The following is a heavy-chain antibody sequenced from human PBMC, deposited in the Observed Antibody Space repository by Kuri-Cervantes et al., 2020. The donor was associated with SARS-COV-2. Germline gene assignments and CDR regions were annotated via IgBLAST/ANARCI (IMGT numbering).Heavy chain of an antibody. J-gene: IGHJ4*02. V-gene: IGHV1-69*04. D-gene: IGHD1-1*01. CDR3: ARGVGKWTFDY. CDR1: GGTFSRYA. CDR2: IIPILGIA. Sequence: SVKVSCKASGGTFSRYAISWVRQAPGQGLEWMGRIIPILGIANYAQKFQGRVTMTTDTSTSTAYMELRSLRSDDTAVYYCARGVGKWTFDYWGQGTLVTVSS.